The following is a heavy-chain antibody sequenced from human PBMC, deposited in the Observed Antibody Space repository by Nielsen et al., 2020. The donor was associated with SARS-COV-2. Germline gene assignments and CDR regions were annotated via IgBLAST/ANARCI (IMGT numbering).Heavy chain of an antibody. CDR2: INSDGSST. Sequence: GGSLRLSCAASAFTFSTYWMHWVRQAPGKGLVWVSRINSDGSSTSYADSVKGRFTISRDNAKNTLYLQMNSLRAEDTAVYYCAKAHIAAGTVDYWGQGTLVTVSS. J-gene: IGHJ4*02. CDR3: AKAHIAAGTVDY. CDR1: AFTFSTYW. V-gene: IGHV3-74*01. D-gene: IGHD6-13*01.